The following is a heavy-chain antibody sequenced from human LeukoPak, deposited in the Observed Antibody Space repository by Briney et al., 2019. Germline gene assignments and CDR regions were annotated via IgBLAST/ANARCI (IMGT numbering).Heavy chain of an antibody. J-gene: IGHJ4*02. D-gene: IGHD6-19*01. V-gene: IGHV1-2*02. CDR1: GYTFTGYY. CDR2: INPNSGGT. Sequence: ASVKVSCKASGYTFTGYYMHWVRQAPGQGLEWMGWINPNSGGTNYAQKFQGRVTMTRDTSISTAYMELSRLRSDDTAVYYCAREERTVAGPFDYWGQGTLVTVSS. CDR3: AREERTVAGPFDY.